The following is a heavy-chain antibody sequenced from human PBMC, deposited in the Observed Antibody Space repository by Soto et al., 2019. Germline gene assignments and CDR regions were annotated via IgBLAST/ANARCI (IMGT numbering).Heavy chain of an antibody. CDR2: IITFIGTA. V-gene: IGHV1-69*18. D-gene: IGHD4-4*01. J-gene: IGHJ6*02. CDR3: ARVVMTTVPASYYYGMDV. Sequence: QVQLVQSGAEVKKPGSSVTVSCKASGGTFSSYAISWVRQAPGQGLEWMGRIITFIGTANYAQKFQGRVTITADECTSTDYMELTSLRSEDTAVYYCARVVMTTVPASYYYGMDVWGQGTTVTVSS. CDR1: GGTFSSYA.